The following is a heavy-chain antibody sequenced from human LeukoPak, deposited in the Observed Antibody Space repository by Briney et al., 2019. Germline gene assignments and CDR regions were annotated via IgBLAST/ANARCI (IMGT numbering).Heavy chain of an antibody. CDR3: AKVGSDWYQDY. Sequence: GGSLRLSCAASGFTFSSYAMRWVRQAPGKGLEGVSAISGSGGSTYYAGSVKGRFTISRDNSKNTLYLQMNSLRAEDTAVYYCAKVGSDWYQDYWGQGTLVTVSS. J-gene: IGHJ4*02. D-gene: IGHD6-19*01. CDR1: GFTFSSYA. V-gene: IGHV3-23*01. CDR2: ISGSGGST.